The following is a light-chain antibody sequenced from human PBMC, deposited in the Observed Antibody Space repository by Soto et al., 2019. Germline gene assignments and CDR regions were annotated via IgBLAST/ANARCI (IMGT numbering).Light chain of an antibody. CDR2: DAS. V-gene: IGKV3-11*01. CDR1: QSVSRF. CDR3: QQRSTWPHT. J-gene: IGKJ2*01. Sequence: EIVLTQSPATLSLSPGEIATLSCRASQSVSRFLAWFQQRPGQAPRLLIYDASNRASGVPARFSGSGSGTDFTLTISSLEPEDFAVYYCQQRSTWPHTFGQGTKLEI.